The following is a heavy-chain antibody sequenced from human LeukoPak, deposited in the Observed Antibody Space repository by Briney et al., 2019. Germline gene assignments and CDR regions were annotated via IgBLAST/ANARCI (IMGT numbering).Heavy chain of an antibody. CDR1: GFTLSSYG. J-gene: IGHJ4*02. D-gene: IGHD1-26*01. Sequence: PGRSLRLSCAASGFTLSSYGMHWVRQAPGKGLEWVAVIWYDGSNKYYADSVKGRFTISRDNSKNTLYLQMNSLRAEDTAVYYCARDQGGSYYYWYYWGQGTLVTVSS. CDR2: IWYDGSNK. V-gene: IGHV3-33*01. CDR3: ARDQGGSYYYWYY.